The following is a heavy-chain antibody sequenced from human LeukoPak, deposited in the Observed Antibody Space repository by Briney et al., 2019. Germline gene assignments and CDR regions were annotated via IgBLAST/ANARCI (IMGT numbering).Heavy chain of an antibody. J-gene: IGHJ4*02. D-gene: IGHD1-7*01. CDR2: ISSSSSYI. V-gene: IGHV3-21*01. CDR1: EFTFSTYS. CDR3: AKGWLELTSGYFDY. Sequence: GGSLRLSCAASEFTFSTYSMNWVRQAPGKGLEWVSSISSSSSYIYYVDSVKGRFTISRDNAKNTLYLQMNSLRAEDTAVYYCAKGWLELTSGYFDYWGQGTLVTVSS.